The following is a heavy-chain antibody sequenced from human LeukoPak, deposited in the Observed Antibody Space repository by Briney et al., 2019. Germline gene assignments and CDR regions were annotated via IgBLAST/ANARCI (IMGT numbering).Heavy chain of an antibody. J-gene: IGHJ5*02. CDR2: ISSSGTYV. CDR3: ARDLGYCSSTSCYNRWFDP. CDR1: GFTFSSYS. D-gene: IGHD2-2*02. V-gene: IGHV3-21*01. Sequence: KSGGSLRLSCAASGFTFSSYSINWVRQAPGKGLEWVSSISSSGTYVYYADSVKGRFTISRDNAKNSLYLQMNSLRVEDTAVYYCARDLGYCSSTSCYNRWFDPWGQGTLVTVS.